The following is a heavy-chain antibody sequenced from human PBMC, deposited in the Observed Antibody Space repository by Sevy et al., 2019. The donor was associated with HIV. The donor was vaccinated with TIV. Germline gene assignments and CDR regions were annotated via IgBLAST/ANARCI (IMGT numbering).Heavy chain of an antibody. V-gene: IGHV3-66*01. J-gene: IGHJ4*02. CDR2: IYSGGST. CDR1: GFTVSSNY. Sequence: GGSLRLSCAATGFTVSSNYMSWVRQAPGKGLEWVSVIYSGGSTYYADSVKGRFTISRDNSKNTLYLQMNSLRAEDTAVYYCARDGDYYDSRGYHANWGQGTLVTVSS. CDR3: ARDGDYYDSRGYHAN. D-gene: IGHD3-22*01.